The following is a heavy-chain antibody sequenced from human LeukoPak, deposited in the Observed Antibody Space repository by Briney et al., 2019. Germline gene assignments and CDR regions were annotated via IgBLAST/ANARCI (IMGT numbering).Heavy chain of an antibody. CDR1: VGALLNYS. Sequence: ASVTVSLMSSVGALLNYSTSWVRQAPGQGLEGMGKIFPIYGAADDAQKCQERVTITADKSTNTTYLDLSSLRSEDTAVYYCAREGPSYFSGGKCGLGHWGQGTLVTVSS. J-gene: IGHJ1*01. D-gene: IGHD2-15*01. CDR2: IFPIYGAA. V-gene: IGHV1-69*06. CDR3: AREGPSYFSGGKCGLGH.